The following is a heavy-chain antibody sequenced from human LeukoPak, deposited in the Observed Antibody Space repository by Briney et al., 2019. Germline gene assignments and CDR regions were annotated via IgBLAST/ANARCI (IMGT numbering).Heavy chain of an antibody. CDR3: ARDLPNYYGSGSTFGY. V-gene: IGHV3-21*01. D-gene: IGHD3-10*01. Sequence: GGSLRLSCAASGFTFSSYGMHWVRQAPGKGLGWVSSISSSSYIYYADSVKGRFTISRDNAKNSLYLQMNSLRAEDTAVYYCARDLPNYYGSGSTFGYWGQGTLVTVSS. J-gene: IGHJ4*02. CDR1: GFTFSSYG. CDR2: ISSSSYI.